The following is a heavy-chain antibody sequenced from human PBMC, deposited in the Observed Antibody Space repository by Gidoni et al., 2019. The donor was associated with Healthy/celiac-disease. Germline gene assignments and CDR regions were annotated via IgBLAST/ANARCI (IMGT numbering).Heavy chain of an antibody. CDR2: IYGGGST. CDR1: GFTVSSNY. V-gene: IGHV3-53*01. D-gene: IGHD3-10*01. CDR3: AREKGKMVRATYYYYGMDV. Sequence: EVQLVESGGGLIQPGGSLRLSCAASGFTVSSNYMSWVRQAPGKGLEGVAVIYGGGSTYYADSVKGRFTISRDNSKNTLYLQMNSLRAEDTAVYYCAREKGKMVRATYYYYGMDVWGQGTTVTVS. J-gene: IGHJ6*02.